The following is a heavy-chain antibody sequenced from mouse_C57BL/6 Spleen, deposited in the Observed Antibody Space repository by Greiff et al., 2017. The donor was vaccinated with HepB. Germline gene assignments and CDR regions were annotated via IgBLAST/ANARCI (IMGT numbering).Heavy chain of an antibody. J-gene: IGHJ3*01. V-gene: IGHV1-76*01. CDR1: GYTFTDYY. Sequence: QVQLQQSGAELVRPGASVKLSCKASGYTFTDYYINWVKQRPGQGLEWIARIYPGSGNTYYNEKFKGKATLTAEKSSSTAYMQLSSLTSEDSAVYFCARAGDYDPAWFAYWGQGTLVTVSA. CDR2: IYPGSGNT. D-gene: IGHD2-4*01. CDR3: ARAGDYDPAWFAY.